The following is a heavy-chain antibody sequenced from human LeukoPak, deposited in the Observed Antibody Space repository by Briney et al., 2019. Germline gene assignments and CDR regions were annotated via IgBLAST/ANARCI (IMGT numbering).Heavy chain of an antibody. CDR3: ARGSVGARGYFDY. CDR1: GGTFSSYA. Sequence: WASVKVCCKASGGTFSSYAISWVRQAPGQGLEWMGGIIPIFGTANYAQKFQGRVTITADKSTSTAYVELSSLRSEDTAVYYCARGSVGARGYFDYWGQGTLVTVSS. J-gene: IGHJ4*02. CDR2: IIPIFGTA. V-gene: IGHV1-69*06. D-gene: IGHD1-26*01.